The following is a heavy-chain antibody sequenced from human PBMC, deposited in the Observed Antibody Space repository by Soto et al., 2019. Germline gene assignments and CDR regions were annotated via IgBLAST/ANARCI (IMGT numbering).Heavy chain of an antibody. V-gene: IGHV1-18*04. CDR2: ISAYNGNT. D-gene: IGHD2-15*01. CDR3: ARFSGGSYNTYYFYYGMDV. CDR1: GYTVTSYG. Sequence: ASVKVSCKASGYTVTSYGISWVRQAPGQGLDWMGWISAYNGNTKYAQDLQGRVTMTTDTSTSTAYMELRSLRSDDTATYYCARFSGGSYNTYYFYYGMDVWRRGTTVTVSS. J-gene: IGHJ6*02.